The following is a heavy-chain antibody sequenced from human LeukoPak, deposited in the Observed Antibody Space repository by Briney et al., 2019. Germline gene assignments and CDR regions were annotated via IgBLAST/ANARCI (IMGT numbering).Heavy chain of an antibody. J-gene: IGHJ3*02. V-gene: IGHV3-66*01. D-gene: IGHD6-13*01. CDR2: IYSGGST. CDR1: GFTVSSNY. Sequence: GGSLRLSCAASGFTVSSNYMSWVRQAPGKGLEWVSVIYSGGSTYYADSVKGRFTISRDNSKNTLYLQMNSLRAEDTAVYYCAKGLSWRVDDAFDIWGQGTMVTVSS. CDR3: AKGLSWRVDDAFDI.